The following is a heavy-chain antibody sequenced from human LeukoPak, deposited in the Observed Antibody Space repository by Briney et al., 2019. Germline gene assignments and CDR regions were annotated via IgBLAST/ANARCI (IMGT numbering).Heavy chain of an antibody. Sequence: PGGSLRLSCAAYGFTFSSYAMSWVRQAPGKGLEWVSALNGSGGSTYYADSVKGRFTIYRDNSKNTLYLQMNSLRAEDTAVYYCAKDRSGKHYDYYYYMDVWGKGTTVTVSS. J-gene: IGHJ6*03. CDR3: AKDRSGKHYDYYYYMDV. CDR1: GFTFSSYA. V-gene: IGHV3-23*01. D-gene: IGHD2-15*01. CDR2: LNGSGGST.